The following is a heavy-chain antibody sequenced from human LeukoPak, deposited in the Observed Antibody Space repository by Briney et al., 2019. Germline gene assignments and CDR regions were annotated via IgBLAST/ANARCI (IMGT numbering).Heavy chain of an antibody. Sequence: ASVKVSCKASGYTFTSYGISWVRQAPGQGVEWMGWISAYNGNTNYAQKLQGRVTMTTDTSTSTAYTELRSLRSDDTAVYYCARKRYSGYDGYYMDVWGKGTTVTVSS. CDR3: ARKRYSGYDGYYMDV. J-gene: IGHJ6*03. D-gene: IGHD5-12*01. V-gene: IGHV1-18*01. CDR1: GYTFTSYG. CDR2: ISAYNGNT.